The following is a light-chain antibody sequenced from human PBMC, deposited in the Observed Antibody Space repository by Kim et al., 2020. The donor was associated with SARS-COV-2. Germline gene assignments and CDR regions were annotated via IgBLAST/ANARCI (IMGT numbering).Light chain of an antibody. CDR1: QSISNY. CDR2: AAS. CDR3: QQSYRTPYT. J-gene: IGKJ2*01. Sequence: SASIGNRVTITCRASQSISNYLNWYQQKPGKAPKLQIYAASSLQSGDPSRFSGSGSGTEFTLTISSLQREDFATYYCQQSYRTPYTSGQGTKLEIK. V-gene: IGKV1-39*01.